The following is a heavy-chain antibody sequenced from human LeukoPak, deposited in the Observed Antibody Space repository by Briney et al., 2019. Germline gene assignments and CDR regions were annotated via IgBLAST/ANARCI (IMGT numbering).Heavy chain of an antibody. CDR1: GFTFSSYG. CDR2: ISYDGSNK. D-gene: IGHD1-7*01. V-gene: IGHV3-30*03. CDR3: ASLWELRMGK. J-gene: IGHJ4*02. Sequence: PGRSPRLSCAASGFTFSSYGMHWVRQAPGKGLEWVAVISYDGSNKYYADSVKGRFTISRDNAKSSVYLQMNSLRVEDTAVYYCASLWELRMGKWGQGTLVTVSS.